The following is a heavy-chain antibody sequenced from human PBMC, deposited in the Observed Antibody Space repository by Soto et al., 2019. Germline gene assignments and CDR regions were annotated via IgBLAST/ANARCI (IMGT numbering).Heavy chain of an antibody. CDR2: ISSTTNYI. J-gene: IGHJ5*02. Sequence: PGGSLRLSCAASGFTYTRYSMNWVRQAPGKGLEWVSSISSTTNYIYYGDSMKGRFTIARDNAKNSLYLEMNSLRAGDTAVYYCAREGIVSNWFDPWGQGTLVTVSS. V-gene: IGHV3-21*06. CDR1: GFTYTRYS. D-gene: IGHD1-26*01. CDR3: AREGIVSNWFDP.